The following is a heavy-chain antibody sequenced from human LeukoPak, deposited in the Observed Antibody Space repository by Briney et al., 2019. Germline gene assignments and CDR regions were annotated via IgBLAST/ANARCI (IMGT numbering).Heavy chain of an antibody. CDR3: ARGRGVRGYDIVVVVAAQYVFDY. Sequence: PGGSLRLSCAASGFTFSSYGMHWVRQAPGKGLEWEAVIWYDGSNKYYADSVKGRFTISRDNSKNTLYLQMNSLRAEDTAVYYCARGRGVRGYDIVVVVAAQYVFDYWGQGTLVTVSS. CDR1: GFTFSSYG. CDR2: IWYDGSNK. J-gene: IGHJ4*02. V-gene: IGHV3-33*01. D-gene: IGHD2-15*01.